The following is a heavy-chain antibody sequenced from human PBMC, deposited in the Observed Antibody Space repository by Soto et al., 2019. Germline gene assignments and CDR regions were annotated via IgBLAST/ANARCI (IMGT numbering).Heavy chain of an antibody. V-gene: IGHV4-39*01. CDR2: IYYSGST. J-gene: IGHJ6*02. CDR3: ASGGYCSSTSCFYYYYGMDV. D-gene: IGHD2-2*01. Sequence: SETLSLTCTVSGGSISSSSYSWGWIRQPPGKGLEWIGSIYYSGSTYYNPSLKSRVTISVDTSKNQFSLKLSSVTAADTAVYYCASGGYCSSTSCFYYYYGMDVWGQGTTVT. CDR1: GGSISSSSYS.